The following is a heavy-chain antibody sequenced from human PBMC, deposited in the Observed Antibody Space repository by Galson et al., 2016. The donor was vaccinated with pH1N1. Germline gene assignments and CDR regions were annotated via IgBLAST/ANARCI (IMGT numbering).Heavy chain of an antibody. J-gene: IGHJ4*02. CDR2: ISGSGQTI. CDR3: VRGLEDLLWVGELFDL. V-gene: IGHV3-48*03. CDR1: GFAFSNFE. D-gene: IGHD3-10*01. Sequence: SLRLSCAASGFAFSNFEMNWVRQIPGKGLEWISHISGSGQTIYYADSVKGRFAISRDSAKNSVYLQMGSLRVDDTAVYYCVRGLEDLLWVGELFDLWGQGTQVTVSS.